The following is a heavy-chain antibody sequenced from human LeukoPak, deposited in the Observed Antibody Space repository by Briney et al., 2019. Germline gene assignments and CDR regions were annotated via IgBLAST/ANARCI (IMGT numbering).Heavy chain of an antibody. V-gene: IGHV4-39*01. Sequence: PSETLSLTCTVSGGSISSSSYYWGWIRQPPGKGLEWIGSTYYSGSTYYNPSLKSRVTISVDTSKNQFSLKLSSVTAADTAVDYCARVKIAAAGWGADYWGQGTLVTVSS. CDR2: TYYSGST. J-gene: IGHJ4*02. D-gene: IGHD6-13*01. CDR1: GGSISSSSYY. CDR3: ARVKIAAAGWGADY.